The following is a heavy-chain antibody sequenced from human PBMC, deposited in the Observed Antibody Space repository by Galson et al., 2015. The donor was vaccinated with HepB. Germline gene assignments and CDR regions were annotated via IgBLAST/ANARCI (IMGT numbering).Heavy chain of an antibody. CDR3: ARGDYLEKSGYPGY. CDR2: INAGNGIT. Sequence: SVKVSCKASGYTFTYYTLHWVRQAPGQRLEWMGRINAGNGITKYSQKFQGRVTITRDTSANTTYLELSRLRSEDTAVYYCARGDYLEKSGYPGYWGQGTLVTVSS. CDR1: GYTFTYYT. D-gene: IGHD3-3*01. V-gene: IGHV1-3*01. J-gene: IGHJ4*02.